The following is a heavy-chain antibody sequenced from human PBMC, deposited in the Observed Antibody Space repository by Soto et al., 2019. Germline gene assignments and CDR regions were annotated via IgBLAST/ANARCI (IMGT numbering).Heavy chain of an antibody. J-gene: IGHJ6*02. Sequence: ASVKVSCKVSGYTLTELSMHWVRQAPGKGLEWMGGFDPEDGETIYAQKFQGRVTMTEDTSTDTAYMELSSLRSEYTAVYYCAAIAAQTNMYYGMDVWGQGTTVTVSS. D-gene: IGHD6-6*01. CDR2: FDPEDGET. V-gene: IGHV1-24*01. CDR1: GYTLTELS. CDR3: AAIAAQTNMYYGMDV.